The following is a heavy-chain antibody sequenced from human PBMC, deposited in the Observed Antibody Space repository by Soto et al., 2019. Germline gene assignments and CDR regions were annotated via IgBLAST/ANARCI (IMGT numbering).Heavy chain of an antibody. V-gene: IGHV3-23*01. CDR1: GFTFSSYA. CDR3: AKRVGQGYYYMDV. J-gene: IGHJ6*03. D-gene: IGHD3-16*01. Sequence: GGSLRLSCAASGFTFSSYAMSLVRQAPGKGLEWVSAISGSGGSTYYADSVKGRFTISRDNSKNTLYLQMNSLRAEDTAVYYCAKRVGQGYYYMDVWGKGTTVTVSS. CDR2: ISGSGGST.